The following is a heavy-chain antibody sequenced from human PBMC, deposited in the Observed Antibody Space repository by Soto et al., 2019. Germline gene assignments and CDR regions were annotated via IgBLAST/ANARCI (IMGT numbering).Heavy chain of an antibody. V-gene: IGHV4-59*01. Sequence: QVQLQESGPGLVKPLETLSLTCTVPGGSITSYYWSWVRQPPGKGLEWIGYIYYNGNINYNPSLKSRLTLSLDTSKNQFSLRLSSVTAADTAVYYCATGLVYFGSEYWGQGTLVTVSS. J-gene: IGHJ4*02. CDR1: GGSITSYY. CDR3: ATGLVYFGSEY. D-gene: IGHD3-10*01. CDR2: IYYNGNI.